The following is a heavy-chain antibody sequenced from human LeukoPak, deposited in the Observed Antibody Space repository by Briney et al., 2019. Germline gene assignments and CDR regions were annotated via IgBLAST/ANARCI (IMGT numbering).Heavy chain of an antibody. CDR2: IYYTGST. Sequence: SETLSLTCAVSGGSISRSGYSWSWIRQPPGKGLDWIAYIYYTGSTYYNPSLKSRVTISLDTSKNQFSLKLTSVTAADTAVYYCARDTRSAPNNWFDPWGQGTLVTVSS. CDR1: GGSISRSGYS. CDR3: ARDTRSAPNNWFDP. V-gene: IGHV4-30-4*07. J-gene: IGHJ5*02. D-gene: IGHD6-25*01.